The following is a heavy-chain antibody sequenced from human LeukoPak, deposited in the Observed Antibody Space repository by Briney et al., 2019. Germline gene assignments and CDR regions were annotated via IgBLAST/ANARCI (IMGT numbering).Heavy chain of an antibody. CDR3: AREEHDYDAFDI. D-gene: IGHD4-11*01. CDR1: GGSISSSSYY. CDR2: IYYSGST. V-gene: IGHV4-39*07. Sequence: PSETLSLTCTVSGGSISSSSYYWGWIRQPPGKGLEWIGSIYYSGSTYYNPSLKSRVTISVDTSKNQFSLKLSSVTGADTAVYYCAREEHDYDAFDIWGQGKMVTVSS. J-gene: IGHJ3*02.